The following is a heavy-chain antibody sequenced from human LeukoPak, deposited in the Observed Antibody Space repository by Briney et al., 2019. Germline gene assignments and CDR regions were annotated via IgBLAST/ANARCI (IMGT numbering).Heavy chain of an antibody. Sequence: GGSLRLSFAASGFTFSSYAMSWVRQAPGKGLEWVSAISGSGGSTYYADSVKGRFTISRDNSKNTLYLQMNSLRAEDTAVYYCAKWAVGYCSSTSCYYDYWGQGTLVTVSS. J-gene: IGHJ4*02. CDR2: ISGSGGST. CDR1: GFTFSSYA. CDR3: AKWAVGYCSSTSCYYDY. D-gene: IGHD2-2*01. V-gene: IGHV3-23*01.